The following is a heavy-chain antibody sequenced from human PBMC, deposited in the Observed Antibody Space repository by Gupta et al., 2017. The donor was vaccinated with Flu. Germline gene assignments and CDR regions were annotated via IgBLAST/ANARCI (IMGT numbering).Heavy chain of an antibody. J-gene: IGHJ5*01. CDR1: GFAFSSYE. CDR2: ISSSGVT. V-gene: IGHV3-48*03. CDR3: ARGHWDS. Sequence: EVQLVESGGGLVQPGGTLRLSWAGSGFAFSSYEMNWVRLAPGKGLEWVSFISSSGVTYYTDSVKGRSTISRDNAKNSVYLQMNSLRAEDTAYYYCARGHWDSWGQGTLVTVSS.